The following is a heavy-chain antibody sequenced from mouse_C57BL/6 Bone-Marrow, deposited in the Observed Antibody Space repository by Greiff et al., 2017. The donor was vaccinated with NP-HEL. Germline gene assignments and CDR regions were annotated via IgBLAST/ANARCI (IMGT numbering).Heavy chain of an antibody. CDR2: INPYNGDT. CDR1: GYSFTGYF. V-gene: IGHV1-20*01. CDR3: ANGYWFAY. J-gene: IGHJ3*01. Sequence: VQLQQSGPELVKPGDSVKISCKASGYSFTGYFMNWVMQSHGKSLEWIGRINPYNGDTFYNQKFKGKATLTVDKSSSTAHMELRSLTSEDAAVYYCANGYWFAYWGQGTLVTVSA. D-gene: IGHD2-2*01.